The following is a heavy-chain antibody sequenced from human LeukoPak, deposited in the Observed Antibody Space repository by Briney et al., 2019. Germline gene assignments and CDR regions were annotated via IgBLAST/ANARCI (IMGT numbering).Heavy chain of an antibody. V-gene: IGHV1-24*01. CDR2: FDPEDGET. D-gene: IGHD4-17*01. CDR1: GYTLTELS. CDR3: ATRGNDYGDYEFDY. Sequence: GASVKVSCKVSGYTLTELSMHWVRQAPGKGLEWMGGFDPEDGETIYAQKFQGRVTMTEDTSTDTAYMKLSSLRSEDTAVYYCATRGNDYGDYEFDYWGQGTLVTVSS. J-gene: IGHJ4*02.